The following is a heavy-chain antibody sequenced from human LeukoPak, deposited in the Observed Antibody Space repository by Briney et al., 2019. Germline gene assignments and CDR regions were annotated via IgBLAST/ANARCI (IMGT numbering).Heavy chain of an antibody. D-gene: IGHD3-3*01. Sequence: PSETLSLTCTVSGGSISSSSYYWGWIRQPPGKGLEWIGSIYYSGSTYYNPSLKSRVTISVDTSKNQFSLKLSSVTAADTAVYYCARSITIFGVVSPSYYMDVWGKGATVTVSS. CDR3: ARSITIFGVVSPSYYMDV. J-gene: IGHJ6*03. CDR1: GGSISSSSYY. CDR2: IYYSGST. V-gene: IGHV4-39*07.